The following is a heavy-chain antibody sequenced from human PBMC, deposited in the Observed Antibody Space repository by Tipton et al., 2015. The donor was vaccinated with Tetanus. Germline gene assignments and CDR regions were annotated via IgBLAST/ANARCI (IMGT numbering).Heavy chain of an antibody. Sequence: SLRLSCAASGFTFSSYEMNWVRQAPGKGLEWVSYISSSGSTIYYADSVKGRFTISRDNAKNSLYLQMNSRRAEDTAAYYCASLWWPTWAGGYWGQGTLVTVSS. V-gene: IGHV3-48*03. CDR2: ISSSGSTI. CDR1: GFTFSSYE. CDR3: ASLWWPTWAGGY. D-gene: IGHD4/OR15-4a*01. J-gene: IGHJ4*02.